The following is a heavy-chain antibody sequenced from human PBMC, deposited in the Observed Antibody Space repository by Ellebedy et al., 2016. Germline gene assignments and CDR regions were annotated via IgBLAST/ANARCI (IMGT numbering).Heavy chain of an antibody. Sequence: GESLKISXKGSGYSFTSYWIAWVCQMPGKGLEWMGIIYPGDSDTTYSPSFQGQVTISADKSISTAYLQWSSLEASDTAMYYCARHDAIAATPGYWGQGTLVTVSS. V-gene: IGHV5-51*01. D-gene: IGHD2-15*01. CDR2: IYPGDSDT. J-gene: IGHJ4*02. CDR1: GYSFTSYW. CDR3: ARHDAIAATPGY.